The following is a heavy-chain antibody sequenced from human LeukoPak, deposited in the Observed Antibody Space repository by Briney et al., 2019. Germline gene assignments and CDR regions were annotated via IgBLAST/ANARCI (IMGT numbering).Heavy chain of an antibody. V-gene: IGHV5-51*01. D-gene: IGHD3-22*01. Sequence: GESLKISCKGSGYTFSNCWIGWVRQMPGKGLEWMGIIYPGDSDTTYSPSFQGQVTISADKSITTAYLQWSSLKASDSAMYYCARQVFYSSSYSYFDDWGQGTLVTVSS. CDR3: ARQVFYSSSYSYFDD. J-gene: IGHJ4*02. CDR1: GYTFSNCW. CDR2: IYPGDSDT.